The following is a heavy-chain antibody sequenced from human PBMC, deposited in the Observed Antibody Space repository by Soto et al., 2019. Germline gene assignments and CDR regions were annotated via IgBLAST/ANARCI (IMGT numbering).Heavy chain of an antibody. V-gene: IGHV4-31*03. CDR3: ARTDCSGGSCYWFDP. CDR2: IYYSGST. D-gene: IGHD2-15*01. CDR1: GGSISSGGYY. J-gene: IGHJ5*02. Sequence: SQTLSLTCTVSGGSISSGGYYWSWIRKHPGKGLEWIGYIYYSGSTYYNPSLKSRVTISVDTSKNQFSLKLSSVTAADTAVYYCARTDCSGGSCYWFDPWGQGTLVTVSS.